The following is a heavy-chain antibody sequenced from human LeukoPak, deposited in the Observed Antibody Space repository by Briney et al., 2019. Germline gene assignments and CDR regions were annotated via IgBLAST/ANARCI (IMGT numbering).Heavy chain of an antibody. D-gene: IGHD2-15*01. CDR1: GYTFTSYY. CDR2: INPSGGST. J-gene: IGHJ5*02. V-gene: IGHV1-46*01. CDR3: ARGAVGVVVVAATIDWFDP. Sequence: GASVKVSCKASGYTFTSYYMHWVRQAPGQGLEWMELINPSGGSTSYAQKFQGRVTMTRDTSTSTVYMELSSLRSEDTAVYYCARGAVGVVVVAATIDWFDPWGQGTLVTVSS.